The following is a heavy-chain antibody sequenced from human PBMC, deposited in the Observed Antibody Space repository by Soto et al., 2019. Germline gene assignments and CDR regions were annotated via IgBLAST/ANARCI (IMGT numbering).Heavy chain of an antibody. Sequence: GESLKISCKASGHSFTSYWIAWVRQMPGKGLEWMGIIYPGDSDTRYSPSFQGQVTMSADKSVSTAYLQWSSLKASDTAMYYCATSSTPPLYYSDRSGYVLYGMXVWGQGTTVTVSS. D-gene: IGHD3-22*01. V-gene: IGHV5-51*01. CDR3: ATSSTPPLYYSDRSGYVLYGMXV. J-gene: IGHJ6*02. CDR1: GHSFTSYW. CDR2: IYPGDSDT.